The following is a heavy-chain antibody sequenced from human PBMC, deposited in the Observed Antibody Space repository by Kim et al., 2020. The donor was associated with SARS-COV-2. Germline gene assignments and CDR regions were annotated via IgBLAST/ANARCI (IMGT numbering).Heavy chain of an antibody. V-gene: IGHV5-51*01. CDR3: ARQDSSWYGFDY. Sequence: RYSPSFQGKVTISVDKSISTAYLQWTSLKASDTAIYYCARQDSSWYGFDYWGQGTLVTVSS. J-gene: IGHJ4*02. D-gene: IGHD6-13*01.